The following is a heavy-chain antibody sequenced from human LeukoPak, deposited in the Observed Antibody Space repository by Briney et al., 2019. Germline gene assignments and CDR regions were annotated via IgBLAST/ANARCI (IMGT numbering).Heavy chain of an antibody. Sequence: SVKVSCKASGGAFSSYAISWVRQAPGHGLEWMGRIIPIFGTANYAQKFQGRVTITTDESTSTAYMELNSLRAEDTAVYYCAKDGTEQWLVLYYYYYMDVWGKGTTVTVSS. CDR2: IIPIFGTA. V-gene: IGHV1-69*05. J-gene: IGHJ6*03. D-gene: IGHD6-19*01. CDR3: AKDGTEQWLVLYYYYYMDV. CDR1: GGAFSSYA.